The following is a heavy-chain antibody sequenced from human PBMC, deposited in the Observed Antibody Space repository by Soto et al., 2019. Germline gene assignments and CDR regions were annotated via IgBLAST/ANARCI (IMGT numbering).Heavy chain of an antibody. D-gene: IGHD3-22*01. Sequence: SVKVSCKASGFTFTSSAVQWVRQARGQRLEWIGWIVVGSGNTNYAQKFQERVTITRDMSTSTAYMELSSLRSEDTAVYYCAAVFGSSGYYPDYWGQGTLVTVSS. V-gene: IGHV1-58*01. J-gene: IGHJ4*02. CDR3: AAVFGSSGYYPDY. CDR2: IVVGSGNT. CDR1: GFTFTSSA.